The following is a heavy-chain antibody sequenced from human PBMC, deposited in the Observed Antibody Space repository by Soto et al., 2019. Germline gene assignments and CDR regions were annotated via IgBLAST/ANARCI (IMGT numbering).Heavy chain of an antibody. CDR2: INSDGSST. CDR3: VRTSLVVAAATREDY. CDR1: GVTFSSYW. V-gene: IGHV3-74*01. D-gene: IGHD2-15*01. J-gene: IGHJ4*02. Sequence: PGGSLRPSCAASGVTFSSYWMHWVRQAPGKGLVWVSRINSDGSSTSYADSVKGRFTISRDNAKNTLYLQMNSLRAEDTAVYYCVRTSLVVAAATREDYWGQGTLVTVSS.